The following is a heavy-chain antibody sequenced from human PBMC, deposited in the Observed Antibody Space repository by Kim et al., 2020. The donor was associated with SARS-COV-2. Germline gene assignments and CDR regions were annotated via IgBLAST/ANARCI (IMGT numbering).Heavy chain of an antibody. D-gene: IGHD5-18*01. CDR2: INNDGSST. V-gene: IGHV3-74*01. CDR1: GLTFSGYW. J-gene: IGHJ6*02. CDR3: AKGGAYSYDKMDV. Sequence: GGSLRLSCTASGLTFSGYWMHWVRQAPGKGRVWVSRINNDGSSTTYADSVKGRFTISRDNAKNTLYLQMNSLGAEDTAIYYCAKGGAYSYDKMDVWGQGTTVTVSS.